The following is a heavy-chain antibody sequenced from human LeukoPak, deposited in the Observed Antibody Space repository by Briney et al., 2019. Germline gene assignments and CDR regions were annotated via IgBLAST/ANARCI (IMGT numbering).Heavy chain of an antibody. V-gene: IGHV4-61*02. Sequence: SETLSLTCTVSGGSISSGSYYWSWIRQPAGKGLEWVGRIYTSGSTNYNPSLKSRVTISVDTSKNQFSLKLSSVTAADTAVYYCARDIGDPLDWFDPWGQGTLVTVSS. D-gene: IGHD3-16*01. CDR1: GGSISSGSYY. J-gene: IGHJ5*02. CDR2: IYTSGST. CDR3: ARDIGDPLDWFDP.